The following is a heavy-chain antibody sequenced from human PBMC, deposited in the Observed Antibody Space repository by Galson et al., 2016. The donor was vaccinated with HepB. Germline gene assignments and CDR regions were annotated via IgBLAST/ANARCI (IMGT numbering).Heavy chain of an antibody. D-gene: IGHD1-26*01. J-gene: IGHJ5*02. CDR3: ARAGRFSGSYSA. Sequence: VKVSCKASGYTFTDYYIHWVRQAPGQGLEWMGWINPSSGGTSYAQKFQGRVTMTRDTSISTASMELSRLTSDDTALYYCARAGRFSGSYSAWGQGTLVTVSS. CDR2: INPSSGGT. V-gene: IGHV1-2*02. CDR1: GYTFTDYY.